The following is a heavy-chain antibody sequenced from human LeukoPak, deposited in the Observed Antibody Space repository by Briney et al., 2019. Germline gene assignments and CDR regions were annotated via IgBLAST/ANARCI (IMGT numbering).Heavy chain of an antibody. Sequence: GGSLRLSCAASGFTFSSYSMNWVRQAPGKGLEWVSSISSGGSTYYADSVKGRFTISRDNSKNTLYLQMNSLRAEDTAVYYCAKERWFGGLLSGSFFDYWGQGTLVTVSS. CDR3: AKERWFGGLLSGSFFDY. CDR2: ISSGGST. V-gene: IGHV3-23*01. D-gene: IGHD3-10*01. CDR1: GFTFSSYS. J-gene: IGHJ4*02.